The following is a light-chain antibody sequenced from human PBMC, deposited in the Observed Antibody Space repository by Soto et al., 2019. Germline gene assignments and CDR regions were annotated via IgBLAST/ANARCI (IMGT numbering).Light chain of an antibody. J-gene: IGKJ1*01. CDR2: GAS. CDR3: QQYVSSRT. CDR1: QSVSSLY. Sequence: EIVLRQYPATLSVSPGERATLSCRASQSVSSLYLAWYQQKPGQAPRLLIYGASSRATGIPDRFSGSGSGTDFTLTISRLEPEDFAVYYCQQYVSSRTFGQGTKVDIK. V-gene: IGKV3-20*01.